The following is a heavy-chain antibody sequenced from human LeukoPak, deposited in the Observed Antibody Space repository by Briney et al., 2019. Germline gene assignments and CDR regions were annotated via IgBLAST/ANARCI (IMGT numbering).Heavy chain of an antibody. D-gene: IGHD3-16*02. CDR3: ARHISGSYLDY. J-gene: IGHJ4*02. CDR2: IWYDGSNK. Sequence: GGSLRLSCAASGFTFSSYGMHWVRQAQGKGLEWVALIWYDGSNKYYADSVKGRFTISRDSSKNTLYLQMNSLRAEDTAVYYCARHISGSYLDYWGQGTLVTVSS. V-gene: IGHV3-33*01. CDR1: GFTFSSYG.